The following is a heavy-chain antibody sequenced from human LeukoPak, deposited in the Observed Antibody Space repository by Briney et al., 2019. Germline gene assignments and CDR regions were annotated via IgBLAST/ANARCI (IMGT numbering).Heavy chain of an antibody. CDR2: IIPIFGTA. D-gene: IGHD2-15*01. Sequence: SVKVSCKASGYTFTGYYMHWVRQAPGQGLEWMGWIIPIFGTANYAQKFQGRVTITTDESTSTAYMELSSLRSEDTAVYYCARDPTNRSGGSSWFDPWGQGTLVTASS. V-gene: IGHV1-69*05. CDR1: GYTFTGYY. CDR3: ARDPTNRSGGSSWFDP. J-gene: IGHJ5*02.